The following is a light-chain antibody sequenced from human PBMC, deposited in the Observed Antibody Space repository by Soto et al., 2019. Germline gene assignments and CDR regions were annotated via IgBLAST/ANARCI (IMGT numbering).Light chain of an antibody. J-gene: IGLJ1*01. CDR1: SSNIGGYIY. CDR3: SSYTSRSASV. Sequence: QSALTQPASVSGSPGQSITISCSGSSSNIGGYIYVSWYQQHPGKAPKLIIYHVSNRPSGISHRFSGSKSGNTASLTIAGLEDEDDADYYWSSYTSRSASVFGTGTKVTVL. V-gene: IGLV2-14*03. CDR2: HVS.